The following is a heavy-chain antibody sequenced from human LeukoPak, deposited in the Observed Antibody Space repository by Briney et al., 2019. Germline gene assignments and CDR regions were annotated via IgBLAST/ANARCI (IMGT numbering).Heavy chain of an antibody. CDR3: ARGYYYDSSGYSLPDY. Sequence: PGGSLRLSCAASGFTFSDYYMSWIRQAPGKGLEWVSSISSSSSYIYYADSVKGRFTISRDNAKNSLYLQMNSLRAEDTAVYYCARGYYYDSSGYSLPDYWGQGTLVTVSS. J-gene: IGHJ4*02. D-gene: IGHD3-22*01. V-gene: IGHV3-11*06. CDR2: ISSSSSYI. CDR1: GFTFSDYY.